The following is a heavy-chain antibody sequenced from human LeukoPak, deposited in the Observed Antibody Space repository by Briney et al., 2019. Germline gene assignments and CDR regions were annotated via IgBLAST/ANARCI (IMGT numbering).Heavy chain of an antibody. Sequence: PGGSLRLSCSASGFTFSSYAMNWVRQAPGKGLEYVSAITSNGGSTYYADSVKGRFTISRDNSKNTLYLQMSSLRAEDTAVYYCVKVRCSGSSCYGSDYWGQGTLVTVSS. CDR2: ITSNGGST. CDR1: GFTFSSYA. V-gene: IGHV3-64D*06. CDR3: VKVRCSGSSCYGSDY. D-gene: IGHD2-2*01. J-gene: IGHJ4*02.